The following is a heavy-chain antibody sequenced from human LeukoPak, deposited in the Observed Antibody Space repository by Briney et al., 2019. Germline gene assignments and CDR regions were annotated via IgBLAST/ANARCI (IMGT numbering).Heavy chain of an antibody. V-gene: IGHV3-48*01. D-gene: IGHD2-8*01. Sequence: PGGSLRLSCAASGFTFSSYSMNWVRQAPGKGLEWVSYISSSSSTIYYADSVKGRFTISRDNSKNTLYLQMNSLRAEDTAVYYCVLMVYAIVESPTFDYWGQGTLVTVSS. CDR3: VLMVYAIVESPTFDY. J-gene: IGHJ4*02. CDR1: GFTFSSYS. CDR2: ISSSSSTI.